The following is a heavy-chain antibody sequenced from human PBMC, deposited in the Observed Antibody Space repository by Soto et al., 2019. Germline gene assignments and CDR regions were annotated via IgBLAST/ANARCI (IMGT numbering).Heavy chain of an antibody. J-gene: IGHJ5*01. CDR2: ISYSWST. D-gene: IGHD3-3*01. CDR1: GFSISPYY. Sequence: SWTXSLTGTCSGFSISPYYLILIRHPPGKVLEFIGYISYSWSTNYNPSLKSRVTISVDTSKNQFSLKLSSVTAADTAVYYCAREVGLKNDKGYYDFWSAKNNWLESWGQGTLVNVYS. V-gene: IGHV4-59*01. CDR3: AREVGLKNDKGYYDFWSAKNNWLES.